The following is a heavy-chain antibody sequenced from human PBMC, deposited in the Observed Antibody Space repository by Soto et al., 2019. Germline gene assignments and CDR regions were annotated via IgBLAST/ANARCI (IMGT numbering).Heavy chain of an antibody. D-gene: IGHD4-17*01. CDR3: ARKLVRDYGDYAWFDP. CDR2: IYYSGST. J-gene: IGHJ5*02. CDR1: GGSISSYY. Sequence: PSETLSLTCTVSGGSISSYYWSWIRQPPGKGLEWIGYIYYSGSTNYNPSLKSRVTISVDTSKNQFSLKLSSVTAADTAVYYCARKLVRDYGDYAWFDPWGQGTLVTVS. V-gene: IGHV4-59*01.